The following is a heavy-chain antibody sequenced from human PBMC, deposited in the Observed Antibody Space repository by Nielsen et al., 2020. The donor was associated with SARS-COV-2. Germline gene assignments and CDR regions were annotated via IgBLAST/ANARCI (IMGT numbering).Heavy chain of an antibody. CDR2: ISWNSGSI. J-gene: IGHJ4*02. Sequence: GGSLRLSCAASGFTFDDYAMHWVRQAPGKGLEWVSGISWNSGSIGYADSVKGRFTISRDNAKNSLYLQMNSLRAEDTALYYCANLGERDYWGQGTLVTVSS. V-gene: IGHV3-9*01. D-gene: IGHD3-10*01. CDR1: GFTFDDYA. CDR3: ANLGERDY.